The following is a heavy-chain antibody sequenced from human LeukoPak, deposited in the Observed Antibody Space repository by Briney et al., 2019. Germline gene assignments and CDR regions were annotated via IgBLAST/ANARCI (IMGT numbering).Heavy chain of an antibody. CDR3: ARVGDCTNGICYTADFDY. D-gene: IGHD2-8*01. CDR2: IWYDGSNK. V-gene: IGHV3-33*08. CDR1: GFTFSSYW. J-gene: IGHJ4*02. Sequence: GGSLRLSCAASGFTFSSYWMSWVRQAPGKGLEWVAVIWYDGSNKYYADSVKGRFTISRDNSKNTLYLQMNSLRAEDTAVYYCARVGDCTNGICYTADFDYWGQGTLVTVSS.